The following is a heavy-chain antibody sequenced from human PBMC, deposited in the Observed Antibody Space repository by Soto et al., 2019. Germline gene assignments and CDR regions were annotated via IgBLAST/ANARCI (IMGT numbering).Heavy chain of an antibody. Sequence: SVKVSFKASGGTFSSNAISWVRQAPGQGLEWMGGIIPIFGTANYAQKFQGRVTITADESTSTAYMELSSLRSEDTAVYYCARDKAGRRFGELLGGMDVWGQGTTVTVSS. V-gene: IGHV1-69*13. J-gene: IGHJ6*02. CDR2: IIPIFGTA. CDR3: ARDKAGRRFGELLGGMDV. D-gene: IGHD3-10*01. CDR1: GGTFSSNA.